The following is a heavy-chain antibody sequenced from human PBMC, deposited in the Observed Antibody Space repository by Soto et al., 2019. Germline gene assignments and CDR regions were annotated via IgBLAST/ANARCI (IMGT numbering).Heavy chain of an antibody. D-gene: IGHD2-15*01. Sequence: PSVKVSCKASGYTFTSYYMHWVRQAPGQGLEWMGIINPSGGSTSYAQKFQGRVTMTRDTSTSTVYMELSSLRSEDTAVYYCARDGAVAATNDAFDIWGQGTMVTVSS. CDR3: ARDGAVAATNDAFDI. CDR1: GYTFTSYY. V-gene: IGHV1-46*03. J-gene: IGHJ3*02. CDR2: INPSGGST.